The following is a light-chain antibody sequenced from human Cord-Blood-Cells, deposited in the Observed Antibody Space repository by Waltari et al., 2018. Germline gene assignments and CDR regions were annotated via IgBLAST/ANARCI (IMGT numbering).Light chain of an antibody. CDR2: KAS. Sequence: DIQMTQSPSTLSASVGDRVTITCRASQSISSWLAWYQQKPVKAPKLLIYKASSLESGVPSRFSGSGSGTGFTLTISSLQPDDFATYYCQQYNSYSTFGQGTKVEIK. CDR1: QSISSW. J-gene: IGKJ1*01. V-gene: IGKV1-5*03. CDR3: QQYNSYST.